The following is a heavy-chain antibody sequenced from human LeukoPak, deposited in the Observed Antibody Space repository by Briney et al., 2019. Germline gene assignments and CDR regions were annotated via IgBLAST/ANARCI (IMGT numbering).Heavy chain of an antibody. V-gene: IGHV3-66*01. CDR1: GSTISSNY. Sequence: PGGSLRLSCIGSGSTISSNYMTWVRQAPGKGLEWISVIYSGDKTYYADSVKGRFTVSRDNSRTTLYLQMNSLRAEDTAVYYCARTLTPRGQGTLVTVSS. D-gene: IGHD2-15*01. CDR3: ARTLTP. CDR2: IYSGDKT. J-gene: IGHJ4*02.